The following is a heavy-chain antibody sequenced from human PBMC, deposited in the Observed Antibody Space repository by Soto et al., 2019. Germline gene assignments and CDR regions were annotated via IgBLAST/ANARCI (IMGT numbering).Heavy chain of an antibody. D-gene: IGHD4-17*01. CDR2: IKQDEREK. CDR3: AREKRANGYFDY. Sequence: EVKLVESGGGLVQPGGSLRLSCAASGFAFSSYYMSWVRQAPGKGLEWVANIKQDEREKYYLDSVKGRFTISRDDAKNSLYLQMNSLRVDHTAVYYCAREKRANGYFDYWGQGTLVTVSS. V-gene: IGHV3-7*01. CDR1: GFAFSSYY. J-gene: IGHJ4*02.